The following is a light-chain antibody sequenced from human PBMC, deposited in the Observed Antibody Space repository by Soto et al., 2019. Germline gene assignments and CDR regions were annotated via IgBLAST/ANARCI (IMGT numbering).Light chain of an antibody. CDR2: GAS. CDR1: QSVGHN. Sequence: DIVMTQSPVTLSVSPGDRATLSCRASQSVGHNLAWFQQKPGQAPRLLIYGASAGATGIPDRFSGSGFGTECTLTISSLQSEDLEVYYCQQYNNWPRTFGQGTKVE. CDR3: QQYNNWPRT. J-gene: IGKJ1*01. V-gene: IGKV3-15*01.